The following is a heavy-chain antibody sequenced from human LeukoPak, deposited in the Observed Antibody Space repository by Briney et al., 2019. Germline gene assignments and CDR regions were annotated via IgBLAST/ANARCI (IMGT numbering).Heavy chain of an antibody. D-gene: IGHD3-10*01. CDR1: GGSISSYY. V-gene: IGHV4-59*01. Sequence: SETLSLTCTVSGGSISSYYWSWIRQPPGKGLEWVGYIYYSGSTNCNPSLKSRVTISVDTSKNQSSLKLRSVTAADTAVYYCARNERGDYYFDYWGQGTLVTVSS. CDR2: IYYSGST. CDR3: ARNERGDYYFDY. J-gene: IGHJ4*02.